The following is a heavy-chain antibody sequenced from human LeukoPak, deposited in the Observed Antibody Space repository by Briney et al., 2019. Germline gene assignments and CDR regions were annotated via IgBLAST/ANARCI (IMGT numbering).Heavy chain of an antibody. Sequence: GGSLRLSCAASGFTFSSYAMSWVRQAPGKGLEWVSAISGSGGSTYYADSVKGRFTISRDNSKNTLYLQMNSPRAEDTAVYYCAKSGEDLGYCSSTSCPRDHYFDHWGQGTLVTVSS. J-gene: IGHJ4*02. CDR1: GFTFSSYA. CDR3: AKSGEDLGYCSSTSCPRDHYFDH. CDR2: ISGSGGST. D-gene: IGHD2-2*01. V-gene: IGHV3-23*01.